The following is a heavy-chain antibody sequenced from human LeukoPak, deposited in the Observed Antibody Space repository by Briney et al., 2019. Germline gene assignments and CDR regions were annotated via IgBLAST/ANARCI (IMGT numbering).Heavy chain of an antibody. CDR3: ARCTGGSCVFDY. Sequence: GGSLRLSCAASGFIFSSYSMNWVRQAPGKGLEWVALIWFDGSKRYYGDSLKGRFTVSRDNSKNTLYLQVDSLRAEDTAVYYCARCTGGSCVFDYWGQGTLVTVSS. D-gene: IGHD2-8*02. V-gene: IGHV3-33*08. CDR1: GFIFSSYS. CDR2: IWFDGSKR. J-gene: IGHJ4*02.